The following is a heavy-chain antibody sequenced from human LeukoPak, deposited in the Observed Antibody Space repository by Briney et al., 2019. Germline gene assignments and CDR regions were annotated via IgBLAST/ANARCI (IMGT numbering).Heavy chain of an antibody. CDR3: ARALCASGSYYPVSWFDP. CDR1: GFTFSSYE. CDR2: ISSSGSTI. J-gene: IGHJ5*02. V-gene: IGHV3-48*03. Sequence: GGSLRLSCAASGFTFSSYEMNWVRQAPGKGLEWVSYISSSGSTIYYADSVEGRFTISRDNAKNSLYLQMNSLRAEDTAVYYCARALCASGSYYPVSWFDPWGQGTLVTVSS. D-gene: IGHD3-10*01.